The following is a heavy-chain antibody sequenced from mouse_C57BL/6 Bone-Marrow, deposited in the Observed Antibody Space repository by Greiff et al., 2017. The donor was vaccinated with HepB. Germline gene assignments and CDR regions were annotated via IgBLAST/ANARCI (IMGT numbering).Heavy chain of an antibody. CDR1: GFNIKADY. Sequence: VQLQQSGAELVRPGASVKLSCTASGFNIKADYMHWVKQRPEQGLEWIGWIDPENGDTEYDSKFQGKATITADTSSNTADLQLSSLTSEDTAVYCCTDTYYFDYWGQGTTLTVSS. V-gene: IGHV14-4*01. J-gene: IGHJ2*01. CDR3: TDTYYFDY. CDR2: IDPENGDT.